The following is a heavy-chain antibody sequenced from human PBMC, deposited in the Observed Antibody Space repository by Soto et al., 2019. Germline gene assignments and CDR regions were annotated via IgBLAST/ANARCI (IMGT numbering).Heavy chain of an antibody. D-gene: IGHD2-15*01. V-gene: IGHV4-39*01. CDR3: ARPSPRYCSGGSCLEFPDAFDI. Sequence: SETIPLTCTVSGGTISSSSYYRGWKSQPPGKGLEWIGSIYYSGSTYYNPSLKSRVTISVDTSKNQFSLKLSSVTAADTAVYYCARPSPRYCSGGSCLEFPDAFDIWGQGTMVTVSS. CDR2: IYYSGST. CDR1: GGTISSSSYY. J-gene: IGHJ3*02.